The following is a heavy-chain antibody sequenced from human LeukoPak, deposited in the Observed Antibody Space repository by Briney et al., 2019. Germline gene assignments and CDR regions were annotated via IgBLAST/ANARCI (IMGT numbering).Heavy chain of an antibody. Sequence: ASVKVSCKASGYTFTGYYMHWVRQAPGQGLEWMGWINPNSGGTNYAQKFQGRVTMTRDTSISTAYMELSRLRSDDTAVYCCARALYSSGWGDPYWYFDLWGRGTLVTVSS. CDR3: ARALYSSGWGDPYWYFDL. CDR1: GYTFTGYY. CDR2: INPNSGGT. J-gene: IGHJ2*01. V-gene: IGHV1-2*02. D-gene: IGHD6-19*01.